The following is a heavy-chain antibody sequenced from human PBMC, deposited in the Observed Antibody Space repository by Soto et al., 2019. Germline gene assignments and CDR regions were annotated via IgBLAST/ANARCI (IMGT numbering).Heavy chain of an antibody. V-gene: IGHV3-21*01. J-gene: IGHJ5*02. CDR2: ISSNSAYI. D-gene: IGHD6-13*01. CDR3: TRDASRDSSARGWFDP. CDR1: GFTFRSFT. Sequence: GSLSLSCAASGFTFRSFTMNWVRQAPGKGLEWVSTISSNSAYIYYTDALRGRFTISRDNAKNSLHLQMNSLRAEDTAVYYCTRDASRDSSARGWFDPWGPGTLVTVSS.